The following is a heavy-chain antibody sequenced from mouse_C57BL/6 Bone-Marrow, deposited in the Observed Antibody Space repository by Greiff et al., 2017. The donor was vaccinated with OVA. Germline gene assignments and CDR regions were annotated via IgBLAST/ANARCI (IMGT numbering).Heavy chain of an antibody. Sequence: QVQLQQPGAELVKPGASVKLSCKASGYTFTSYWMHWVKQRPGQGLEWMGMIHPNSGSTNYNEKFKSKATLTVDKSSSTAYMQLSSLTSEDSAVYYCATPVVATYYAMDYWGQGTAVTVSS. V-gene: IGHV1-64*01. CDR2: IHPNSGST. D-gene: IGHD1-1*01. J-gene: IGHJ4*01. CDR1: GYTFTSYW. CDR3: ATPVVATYYAMDY.